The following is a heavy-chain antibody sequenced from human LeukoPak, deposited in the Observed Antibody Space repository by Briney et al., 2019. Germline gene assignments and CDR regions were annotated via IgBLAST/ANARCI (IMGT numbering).Heavy chain of an antibody. Sequence: SGHTLANPTQTVTLTCTFSGFALSTRGEGVGWVRHPPGKALEWLALLNWYGDKRYSPSLKRRLTITKDTSKNQVVLPLTIMDPVDTATYYCALSLPMGFGELLYVTWFDPWGEGTLVTVSS. CDR1: GFALSTRGEG. V-gene: IGHV2-5*01. J-gene: IGHJ5*02. CDR3: ALSLPMGFGELLYVTWFDP. CDR2: LNWYGDK. D-gene: IGHD3-10*01.